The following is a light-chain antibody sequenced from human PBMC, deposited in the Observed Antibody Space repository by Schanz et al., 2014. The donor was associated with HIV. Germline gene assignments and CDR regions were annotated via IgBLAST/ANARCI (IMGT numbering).Light chain of an antibody. CDR2: YDE. CDR1: NLESKS. Sequence: SYELTQPPSVSVAPGKTARITCGGGNLESKSVHWYQQKPGQAPVLVIYYDEDRPSGIPERFSGSNSGHTATLTISRVEAGDEADYYCQVWDTFSSAVFGGGTKLTVL. CDR3: QVWDTFSSAV. J-gene: IGLJ2*01. V-gene: IGLV3-21*01.